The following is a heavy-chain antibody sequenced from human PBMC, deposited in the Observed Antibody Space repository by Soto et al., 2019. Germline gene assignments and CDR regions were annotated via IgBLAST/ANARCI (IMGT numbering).Heavy chain of an antibody. CDR2: IYYSGST. Sequence: QLQLQESGPGLVKPSETLSLTCTVSGGSISSSSYYWGWIRQPPGKGLEWIGSIYYSGSTYYNPSLKSRVTISVDTSKNQFSLKLSSVTAADTAVYYCARHEFKVGFGDDNWFDPWGQGTLVTVSS. CDR1: GGSISSSSYY. D-gene: IGHD3-10*01. J-gene: IGHJ5*02. V-gene: IGHV4-39*01. CDR3: ARHEFKVGFGDDNWFDP.